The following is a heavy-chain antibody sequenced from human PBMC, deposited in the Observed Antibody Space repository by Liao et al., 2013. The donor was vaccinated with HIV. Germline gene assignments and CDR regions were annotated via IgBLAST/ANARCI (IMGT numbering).Heavy chain of an antibody. CDR3: ARDQRSGLTPYFDY. CDR2: TSYFGST. J-gene: IGHJ4*02. CDR1: GASINTGDFF. Sequence: QVQLQESGPGLVKASETLSLTCTVSGASINTGDFFWSWIRQTPGKGLEWIGYTSYFGSTQYNPSLKSRATISVDASKKQFKLRIYSVTAADTAVYYCARDQRSGLTPYFDYWGQGTLVSVSS. V-gene: IGHV4-30-4*08. D-gene: IGHD6-25*01.